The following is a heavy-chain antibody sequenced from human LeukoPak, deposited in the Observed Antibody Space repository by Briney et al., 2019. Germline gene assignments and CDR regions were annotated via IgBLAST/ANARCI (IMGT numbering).Heavy chain of an antibody. CDR3: ARVRYCTNGVCPYYFDC. Sequence: SVKVSCKASGGTFSSYAISWVRQAPGQGLEWMGRIIPILGIANYAQKFQGRVTITADKSTSTAYMELSSLRSEDTAVYYCARVRYCTNGVCPYYFDCWGQGTLVTVSS. CDR2: IIPILGIA. D-gene: IGHD2-8*01. J-gene: IGHJ4*02. CDR1: GGTFSSYA. V-gene: IGHV1-69*04.